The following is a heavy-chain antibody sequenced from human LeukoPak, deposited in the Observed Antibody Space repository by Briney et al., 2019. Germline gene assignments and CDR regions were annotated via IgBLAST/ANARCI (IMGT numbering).Heavy chain of an antibody. V-gene: IGHV4-59*01. Sequence: SETLSLTCTVSGGSISSYYWSWIRQPPGKGLEWIGYIYYSGSTNYNPSLKSRVTISVDTPKNQFSLKLSSVTAADTAVYYCAGAYYDSSGYYLVHWGQGTLVTVSS. CDR1: GGSISSYY. CDR3: AGAYYDSSGYYLVH. CDR2: IYYSGST. D-gene: IGHD3-22*01. J-gene: IGHJ4*02.